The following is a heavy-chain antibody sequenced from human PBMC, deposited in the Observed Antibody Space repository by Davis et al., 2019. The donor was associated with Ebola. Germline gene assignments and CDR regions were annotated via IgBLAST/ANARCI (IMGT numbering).Heavy chain of an antibody. CDR3: ARDRGDYSSIYYYGMDV. V-gene: IGHV3-33*01. CDR2: IWYDGSNK. J-gene: IGHJ6*02. Sequence: GGSLRLSCAASGFTFSSYGMHWVRQAPGKGLEWVAVIWYDGSNKYYADSVKGRFTISRDNSKNTLYLQMNSLRADDTAVYYCARDRGDYSSIYYYGMDVWGQGTTVTVSS. CDR1: GFTFSSYG. D-gene: IGHD4-11*01.